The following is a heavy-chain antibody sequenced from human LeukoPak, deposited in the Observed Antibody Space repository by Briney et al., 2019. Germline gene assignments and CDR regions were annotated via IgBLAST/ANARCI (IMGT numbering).Heavy chain of an antibody. CDR2: IYYSGST. D-gene: IGHD3-3*01. J-gene: IGHJ4*02. CDR1: GGSFSGYY. Sequence: SETLSLTCAVYGGSFSGYYWGWIRQPPGKGLEWIGSIYYSGSTYYNPSLKSRVAISVDTSKNQFSLKLSSVTAADTAVYYCARERYYDFWSGYPYFDYWGQGTLVTVSS. V-gene: IGHV4-34*01. CDR3: ARERYYDFWSGYPYFDY.